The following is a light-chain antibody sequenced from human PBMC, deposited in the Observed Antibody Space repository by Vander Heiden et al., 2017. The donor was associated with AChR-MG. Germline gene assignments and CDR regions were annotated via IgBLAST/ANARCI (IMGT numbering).Light chain of an antibody. CDR1: QSISSW. Sequence: DIQMTQSPSTLSASVGDRVTITCRASQSISSWLAWYQQKPGKAPKLLIVDASSLESGVPSRFSGSGSGTEFTLTISSLQPDDFATYYCQQYNTYSTFGQGTKLEIK. CDR2: DAS. V-gene: IGKV1-5*01. CDR3: QQYNTYST. J-gene: IGKJ2*01.